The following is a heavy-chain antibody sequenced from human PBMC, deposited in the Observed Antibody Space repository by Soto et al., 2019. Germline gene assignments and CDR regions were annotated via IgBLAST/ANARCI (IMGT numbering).Heavy chain of an antibody. J-gene: IGHJ3*02. Sequence: PSETLSLTCTVSGGSISSGDYYWSWIRQPPGKGLEWIGYIYYSGSTYYNPSLKSRVTISVDTSKNQFSLKLSSVTAADTAVYYCARDYVGTGAFDIWGQGTMVTVSS. V-gene: IGHV4-30-4*02. CDR3: ARDYVGTGAFDI. D-gene: IGHD3-16*01. CDR1: GGSISSGDYY. CDR2: IYYSGST.